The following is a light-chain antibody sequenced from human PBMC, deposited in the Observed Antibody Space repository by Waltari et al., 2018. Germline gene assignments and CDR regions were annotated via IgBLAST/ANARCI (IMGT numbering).Light chain of an antibody. J-gene: IGLJ3*02. CDR3: CSYALNYVLV. Sequence: QAALTQPAPVSGSPGQAITISCTGAGSDIGRSDFVSWYQQHPGKAPKLLISDVSNRPSGISDRFSGSKSADTASLTISGLQLEDEGDYYCCSYALNYVLVFGGGTRLTVL. V-gene: IGLV2-23*02. CDR1: GSDIGRSDF. CDR2: DVS.